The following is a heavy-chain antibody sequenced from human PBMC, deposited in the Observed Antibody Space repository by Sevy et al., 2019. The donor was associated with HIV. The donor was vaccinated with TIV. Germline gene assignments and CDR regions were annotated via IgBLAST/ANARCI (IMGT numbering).Heavy chain of an antibody. CDR2: IIPIFGTA. CDR3: ARSSCELKYCSGGSSYSVGIDC. J-gene: IGHJ4*02. D-gene: IGHD2-15*01. CDR1: GGTFSSYA. V-gene: IGHV1-69*13. Sequence: ASVKVSCKASGGTFSSYAISWVRQAPGQGLEWMGGIIPIFGTANYAQKFQGRVTITAAESTSTAYMELSSLGSEDTAGYYCARSSCELKYCSGGSSYSVGIDCWGQGTLVTVSS.